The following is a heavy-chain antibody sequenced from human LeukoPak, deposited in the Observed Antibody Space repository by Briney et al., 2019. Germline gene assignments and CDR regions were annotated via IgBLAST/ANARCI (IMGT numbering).Heavy chain of an antibody. V-gene: IGHV4-39*01. CDR1: GGSISSSSYY. CDR2: IYYSGST. Sequence: PSETLSLTCTVSGGSISSSSYYWGWIRQPPGKGLEWIGSIYYSGSTYYNPSLKSRVTISVDTSKNQFSLKLSSVTAADTAVYYCARQYSSGWHPFDYWGQGTLVTVPP. J-gene: IGHJ4*02. CDR3: ARQYSSGWHPFDY. D-gene: IGHD6-19*01.